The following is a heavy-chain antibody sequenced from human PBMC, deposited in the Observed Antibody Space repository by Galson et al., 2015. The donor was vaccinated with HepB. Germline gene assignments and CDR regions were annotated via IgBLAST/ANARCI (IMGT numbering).Heavy chain of an antibody. CDR1: GFTFGDYA. V-gene: IGHV3-49*03. CDR3: TRDHKHDYGDYKLGYY. D-gene: IGHD4-17*01. CDR2: IRSKAYGGTT. J-gene: IGHJ4*02. Sequence: SLRLSCAASGFTFGDYAMSWFRQAPGKGLEWVGFIRSKAYGGTTEYAASVKGRFTISRDDSKSIAYLQMNSLKTEDTAVYYRTRDHKHDYGDYKLGYYWGQGTLVTVSS.